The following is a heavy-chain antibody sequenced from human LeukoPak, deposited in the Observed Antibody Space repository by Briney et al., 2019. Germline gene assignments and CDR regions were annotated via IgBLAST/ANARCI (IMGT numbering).Heavy chain of an antibody. J-gene: IGHJ1*01. CDR3: AKDRSGKQLYVFQH. CDR1: GFTFDDYA. Sequence: GGSLRLSCAASGFTFDDYAMHWVRQAPGKGLEWVSGISWNSGSIGYADSVKGRFTISRDNAKNSLYLQMNSLRAGDTALYYCAKDRSGKQLYVFQHWGQGTLVTVSS. D-gene: IGHD3-3*01. V-gene: IGHV3-9*01. CDR2: ISWNSGSI.